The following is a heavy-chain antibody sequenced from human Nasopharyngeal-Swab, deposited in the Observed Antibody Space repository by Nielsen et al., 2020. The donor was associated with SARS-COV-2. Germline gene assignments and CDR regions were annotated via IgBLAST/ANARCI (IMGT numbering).Heavy chain of an antibody. CDR1: GFTFNSHG. CDR2: ISFDGSKR. Sequence: GGSLRLSCAASGFTFNSHGMHWLRQAPGKGLRWVAVISFDGSKRYDADSVKGRFPISRDSSKNTLYLQMTSQRAEDTAVYYCAKFDYGGNVPMGAFEIWGQGTMITVSA. CDR3: AKFDYGGNVPMGAFEI. J-gene: IGHJ3*02. D-gene: IGHD4-23*01. V-gene: IGHV3-30*18.